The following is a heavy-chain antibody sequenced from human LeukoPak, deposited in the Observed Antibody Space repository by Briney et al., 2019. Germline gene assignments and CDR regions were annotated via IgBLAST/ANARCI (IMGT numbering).Heavy chain of an antibody. V-gene: IGHV3-30-3*01. CDR2: ISYDGSNK. J-gene: IGHJ4*02. CDR3: ARGEIVGSAPGYYFDY. D-gene: IGHD1-26*01. CDR1: GFTFSSYA. Sequence: PGGSLRLSCAASGFTFSSYAMHWVRQAPGKGLEWVAVISYDGSNKYYADSVKGRFTISRDNSKNTLYLQMNSLRAEDTAVYYCARGEIVGSAPGYYFDYWGQGTLVTVSS.